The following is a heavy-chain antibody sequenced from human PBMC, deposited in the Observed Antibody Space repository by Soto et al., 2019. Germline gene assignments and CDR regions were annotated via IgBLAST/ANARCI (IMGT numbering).Heavy chain of an antibody. J-gene: IGHJ4*02. CDR1: GGSISSGGFC. V-gene: IGHV4-30-4*08. CDR2: IHCRGIT. Sequence: PSETLSLPCTVSGGSISSGGFCWIWIRQFTGKGLEWIGFIHCRGITYYNPSLKCRAILSVDKSRKQLSLKLSSVTAADTAVYYCARPMWRSGCYFYGYWGQGTLVTVSS. CDR3: ARPMWRSGCYFYGY. D-gene: IGHD6-19*01.